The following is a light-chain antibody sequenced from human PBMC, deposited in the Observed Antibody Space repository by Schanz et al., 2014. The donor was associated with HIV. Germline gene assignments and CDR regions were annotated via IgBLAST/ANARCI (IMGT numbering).Light chain of an antibody. CDR3: TXXXSSTWV. Sequence: QSALTQPASXXXSPGQSIXXXXXXXSIPPGGYNYVSWYQQHPGKAPKLMIYDVSYRPSGISNRFSGSKSGSTASLTISGLQAEDEADYYCTXXXSSTWVFGGGTKVTVL. V-gene: IGLV2-14*03. CDR1: SIPPGGYNY. J-gene: IGLJ3*02. CDR2: DVS.